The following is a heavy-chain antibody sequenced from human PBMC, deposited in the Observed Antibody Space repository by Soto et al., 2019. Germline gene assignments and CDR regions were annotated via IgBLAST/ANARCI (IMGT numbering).Heavy chain of an antibody. CDR1: GGSISSNNW. CDR3: ARGGDHFYYYGMDV. D-gene: IGHD2-21*02. Sequence: QVQLQESGPGLVKPSGTLSLTCAVSGGSISSNNWWSWVRQPPGKGLEWIGEIYHSGSTNYNPSLNSRVTISVDKSKNQFSLKLSSVTAADTAVYYCARGGDHFYYYGMDVWGQGTTVTVSS. CDR2: IYHSGST. J-gene: IGHJ6*02. V-gene: IGHV4-4*02.